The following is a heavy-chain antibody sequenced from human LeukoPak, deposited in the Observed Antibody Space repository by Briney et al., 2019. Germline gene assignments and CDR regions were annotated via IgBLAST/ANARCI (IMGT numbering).Heavy chain of an antibody. CDR3: ARYTAMVFDY. D-gene: IGHD5-18*01. CDR2: INHSGST. Sequence: PSETLSLTCAVYGGSFSGYYWSWIRQPPGKGLEWIGEINHSGSTNYNPSLKSRVTISVDTSKNQFSLKLSSVTAADTAVYYCARYTAMVFDYWGQGTLVTVSS. CDR1: GGSFSGYY. J-gene: IGHJ4*02. V-gene: IGHV4-34*01.